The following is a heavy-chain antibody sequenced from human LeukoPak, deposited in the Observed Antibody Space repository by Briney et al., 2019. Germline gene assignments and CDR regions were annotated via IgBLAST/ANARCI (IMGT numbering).Heavy chain of an antibody. D-gene: IGHD3-22*01. CDR3: ARAESYDSSGYYYF. CDR1: GYSFTDYY. J-gene: IGHJ4*02. CDR2: SNPNSGGT. V-gene: IGHV1-2*02. Sequence: GASVKVSCKASGYSFTDYYIHWVRQAPGQGLEWMGWSNPNSGGTNYAQKFEGRVAMSRDASITTAYMELSRLRSDDTAVYYCARAESYDSSGYYYFWGQGTLVTVSS.